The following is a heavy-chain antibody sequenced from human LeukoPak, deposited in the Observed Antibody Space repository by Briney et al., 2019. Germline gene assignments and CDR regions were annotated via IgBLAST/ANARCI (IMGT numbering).Heavy chain of an antibody. V-gene: IGHV4-59*01. CDR1: GGSIRSYY. D-gene: IGHD5-24*01. J-gene: IGHJ3*02. Sequence: SETLSLTCTVSGGSIRSYYWSWIRQPPGKGLEWIGYIYYSGSTSYNPSLKSRVTISVDTSKNQFSLRLSSVTAADTAVYYCARDQGYNAFDIWGQGTMVTVSS. CDR2: IYYSGST. CDR3: ARDQGYNAFDI.